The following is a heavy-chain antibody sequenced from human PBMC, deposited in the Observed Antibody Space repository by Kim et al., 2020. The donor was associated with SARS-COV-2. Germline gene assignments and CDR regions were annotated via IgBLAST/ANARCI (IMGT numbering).Heavy chain of an antibody. J-gene: IGHJ5*02. D-gene: IGHD4-4*01. CDR2: ISWDGGST. CDR3: ARGDYSNYARWFDP. V-gene: IGHV3-43*01. CDR1: GFTFDDYT. Sequence: GGSLRLSCAASGFTFDDYTMHWVRQAPGKGLEWVSLISWDGGSTYYADSVKGRFTISRDNSKNSLYLQMNSLRTEDTALYYCARGDYSNYARWFDPWGQGTLVTVSS.